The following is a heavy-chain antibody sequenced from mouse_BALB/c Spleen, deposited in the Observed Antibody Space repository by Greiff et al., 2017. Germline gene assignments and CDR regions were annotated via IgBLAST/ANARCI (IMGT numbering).Heavy chain of an antibody. CDR1: GFSLTSYG. V-gene: IGHV2-2*02. Sequence: VQLQQSGPGLVQPSQSLSITCTVSGFSLTSYGVHWVRQSPGKGLEWLGVIWSGGSTDYNAAFISRLSISKDNSKSQVFFKMNSLQANDTAIYYCARWDYGSPFAYWGQGTLVTVSA. CDR3: ARWDYGSPFAY. J-gene: IGHJ3*01. CDR2: IWSGGST. D-gene: IGHD1-1*01.